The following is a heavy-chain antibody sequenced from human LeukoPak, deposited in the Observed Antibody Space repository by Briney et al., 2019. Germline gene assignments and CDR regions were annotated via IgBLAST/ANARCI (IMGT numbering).Heavy chain of an antibody. CDR1: GFSFSDSA. CDR2: VGVTNDYV. J-gene: IGHJ4*02. V-gene: IGHV3-9*01. D-gene: IGHD2-8*02. Sequence: PGRSLRLPCAASGFSFSDSAMHWVRQAPGKGLEWVSGVGVTNDYVAYAVSVKGRFSISRDNAKNSLYLQMNSLRAEDTALYHCVKAGTGYCTGGKCYRPFDFWGQGALVTVSS. CDR3: VKAGTGYCTGGKCYRPFDF.